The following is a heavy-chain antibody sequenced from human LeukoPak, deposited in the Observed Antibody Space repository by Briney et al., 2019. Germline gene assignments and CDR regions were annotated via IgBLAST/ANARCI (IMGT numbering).Heavy chain of an antibody. CDR2: ISPVVDTT. J-gene: IGHJ6*03. CDR1: GGTFTSFA. D-gene: IGHD1-26*01. CDR3: ARDMGWSSTVHHYFFMDV. Sequence: SVKVSCKASGGTFTSFAISWVRQAPGQGLEWMGGISPVVDTTDYSQKFQGRLTFSADESSSTAYMELIGLRSDDTAVYYCARDMGWSSTVHHYFFMDVWGQGTTVSVSS. V-gene: IGHV1-69*13.